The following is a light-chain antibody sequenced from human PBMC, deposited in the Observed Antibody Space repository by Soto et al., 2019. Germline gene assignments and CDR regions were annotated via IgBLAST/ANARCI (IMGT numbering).Light chain of an antibody. CDR1: SSDVGGYNY. V-gene: IGLV2-8*01. CDR3: SSYAGINNLV. Sequence: QSVLTQPPSASGSPGQSVAISRTGTSSDVGGYNYVSWYQQHPGKAPKLIIYEVTKRPSGVPDRFSGSKSGNTASLTVSGLQAEDEANYYCSSYAGINNLVFGGGTKLTVL. CDR2: EVT. J-gene: IGLJ3*02.